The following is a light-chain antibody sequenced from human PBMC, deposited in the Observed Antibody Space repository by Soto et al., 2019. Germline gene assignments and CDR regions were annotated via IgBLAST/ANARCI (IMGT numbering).Light chain of an antibody. V-gene: IGLV2-14*01. CDR2: DVS. J-gene: IGLJ1*01. CDR3: GSYASSSTPSV. CDR1: SSDVGGYNY. Sequence: QSALTQPASVSGSPGQSITISCTGTSSDVGGYNYVSWYQQHSGKAPKLMIYDVSNRPSGVSNRFSGSKSGNTASLTISGLQAEDEADYYFGSYASSSTPSVFGSWTKLTVL.